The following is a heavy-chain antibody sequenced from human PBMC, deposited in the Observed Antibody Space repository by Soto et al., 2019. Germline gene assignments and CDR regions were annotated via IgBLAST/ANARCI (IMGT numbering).Heavy chain of an antibody. V-gene: IGHV5-51*01. Sequence: GESLKISCKGSGYSFTSYWIGWVRQMPGKGLEWMGIIYPGDSDTRYSPSFQGQVTISADKSISTAYLQWSSLKASDTAMYYCARSEQQLVRGYYYYYMDVWGKGTTVTVSS. CDR1: GYSFTSYW. CDR3: ARSEQQLVRGYYYYYMDV. J-gene: IGHJ6*03. CDR2: IYPGDSDT. D-gene: IGHD6-13*01.